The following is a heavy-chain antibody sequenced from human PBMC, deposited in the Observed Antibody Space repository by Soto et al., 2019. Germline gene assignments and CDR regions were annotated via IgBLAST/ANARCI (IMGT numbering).Heavy chain of an antibody. D-gene: IGHD2-21*02. J-gene: IGHJ6*02. CDR2: IPQDGVDG. CDR3: ARDHLILPAHDFFYGSDV. CDR1: GFTFSMYS. V-gene: IGHV3-7*03. Sequence: GSLRLSCEVSGFTFSMYSMSWVRQSPGKGLEWVAKIPQDGVDGHYADSVKGRFTISRDNGKNSLYLQLNNLRAEDTAVYYCARDHLILPAHDFFYGSDVWGRGATVTVSS.